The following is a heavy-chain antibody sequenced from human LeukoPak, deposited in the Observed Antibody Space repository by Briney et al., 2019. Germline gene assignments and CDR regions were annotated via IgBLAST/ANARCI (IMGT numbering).Heavy chain of an antibody. J-gene: IGHJ4*02. CDR1: GFTFSSYA. D-gene: IGHD6-13*01. Sequence: PGGSLRLSCTASGFTFSSYAMSWVRQAPGKGLEWVSVIIGSGGSTFYADSVKGRSTISRDNSKNTLYLQMNSLRAEDTAVYYCAKQPISGSSTRYFDCWGQGTLVTVSS. V-gene: IGHV3-23*01. CDR3: AKQPISGSSTRYFDC. CDR2: IIGSGGST.